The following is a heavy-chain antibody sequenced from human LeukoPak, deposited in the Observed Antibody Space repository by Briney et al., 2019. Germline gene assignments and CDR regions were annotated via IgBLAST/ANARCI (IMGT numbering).Heavy chain of an antibody. Sequence: EGSLRLSCAASGFTFSSYSMNWVRQAPGKGLEWVSYISSSSTIYYADSVKGRFTISRDNAKNSLYLQMNSLRAEDTAVYYCARDGVSSGHVWDYYYYMDVWGKGTTVTVSS. CDR2: ISSSSTI. D-gene: IGHD3-22*01. V-gene: IGHV3-48*01. CDR3: ARDGVSSGHVWDYYYYMDV. CDR1: GFTFSSYS. J-gene: IGHJ6*03.